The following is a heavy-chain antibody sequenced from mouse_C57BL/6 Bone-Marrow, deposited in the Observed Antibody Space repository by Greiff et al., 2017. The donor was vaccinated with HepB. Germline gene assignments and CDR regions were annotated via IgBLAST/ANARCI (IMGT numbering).Heavy chain of an antibody. CDR2: IYAGDGDT. J-gene: IGHJ1*03. Sequence: QVQLQQSGPELVKPGASVKISCKASGYAFSSSWMNWVKQRPGKGLEWIGRIYAGDGDTNYNGKFKGKATLTADKSSSTAYMQLSSLTSEDSAVYFCARERDDHWYFDVWGTGTTVTVSS. CDR3: ARERDDHWYFDV. CDR1: GYAFSSSW. V-gene: IGHV1-82*01.